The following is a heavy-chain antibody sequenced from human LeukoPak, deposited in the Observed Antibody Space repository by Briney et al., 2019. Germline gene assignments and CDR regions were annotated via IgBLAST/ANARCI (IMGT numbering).Heavy chain of an antibody. Sequence: GGSLRLSCAASGFTFSSYSMNWVRQAPGKGLEWVSYISSSSSTIYYADSVKGRFTISRDNAKNSLYPQMNSLRAEDTAVYYCARDYSSGYYYFDYWGQGTLVTVSS. CDR3: ARDYSSGYYYFDY. CDR1: GFTFSSYS. CDR2: ISSSSSTI. J-gene: IGHJ4*02. V-gene: IGHV3-48*04. D-gene: IGHD3-22*01.